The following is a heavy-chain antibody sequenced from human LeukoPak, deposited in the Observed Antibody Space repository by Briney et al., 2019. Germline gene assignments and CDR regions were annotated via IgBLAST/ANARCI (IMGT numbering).Heavy chain of an antibody. D-gene: IGHD3-3*01. CDR2: ISYDGSNK. J-gene: IGHJ4*02. Sequence: GGSLRLSCAASGFTFSNYVMHWVRQAPGKGLEWAALISYDGSNKYYADSVKGRFTISRDNSKNTLYLQMNSLRPEDTALYYCARDPFPNDFWSGYPDYWGQGTLVTVSS. V-gene: IGHV3-30-3*01. CDR3: ARDPFPNDFWSGYPDY. CDR1: GFTFSNYV.